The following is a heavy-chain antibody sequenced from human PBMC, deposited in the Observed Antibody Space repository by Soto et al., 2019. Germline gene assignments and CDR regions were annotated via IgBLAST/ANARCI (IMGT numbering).Heavy chain of an antibody. Sequence: GGSLRLSCAASGFTFSTSAMHWVRQAPGMGLEYVSAISSNGDTTYYANSVKGRFTISRDNSKNTLYPQMGSLRVEDTAVYYCARDSGPRGYDAFDIWGQGTMVTVSS. CDR1: GFTFSTSA. CDR3: ARDSGPRGYDAFDI. D-gene: IGHD2-8*02. J-gene: IGHJ3*02. V-gene: IGHV3-64*01. CDR2: ISSNGDTT.